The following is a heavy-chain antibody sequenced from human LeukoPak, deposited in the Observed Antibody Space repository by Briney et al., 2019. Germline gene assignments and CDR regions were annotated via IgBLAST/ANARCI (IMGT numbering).Heavy chain of an antibody. CDR1: GFTFNDYT. J-gene: IGHJ4*02. V-gene: IGHV3-9*01. CDR2: ITWNSDTL. D-gene: IGHD6-13*01. Sequence: GGSLRLSCAASGFTFNDYTMHWVRQAPGRGLEWVSSITWNSDTLKYAGSVKGRFTISRDNTKNSLYLQMNNLRFDDTAFYFCAKDKRAAATGRFDSWGQGTLVTVSS. CDR3: AKDKRAAATGRFDS.